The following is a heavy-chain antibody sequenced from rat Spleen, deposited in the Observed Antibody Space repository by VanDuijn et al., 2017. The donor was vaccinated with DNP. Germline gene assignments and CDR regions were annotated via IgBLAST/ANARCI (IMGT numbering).Heavy chain of an antibody. CDR3: VRSPETTYIYFPWAY. CDR2: IWNNGGT. V-gene: IGHV2-41*01. Sequence: QVQLKESGPGLVQPSQTLSLTCTVAGFSLTSQNVHWVRQSPGKGLEWMGVIWNNGGTRYNSVLKSRLSISTDTSKSQVFLKMNSLQTEDTATYYCVRSPETTYIYFPWAYWGQGTLVTVSS. D-gene: IGHD1-2*01. CDR1: GFSLTSQN. J-gene: IGHJ3*01.